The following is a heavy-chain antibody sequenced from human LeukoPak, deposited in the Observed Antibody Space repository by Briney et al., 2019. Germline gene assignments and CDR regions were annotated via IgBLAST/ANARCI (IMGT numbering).Heavy chain of an antibody. J-gene: IGHJ3*01. D-gene: IGHD4-23*01. CDR3: ARGVENGNSDELDF. CDR2: ISYDGNIK. CDR1: GFTFSRYW. Sequence: GGSLRLSCEASGFTFSRYWMHWVRQAPGKGLEWVALISYDGNIKYYADFVKGRLTISRDNSKNTLYLQMNSLRPDDTAVYYCARGVENGNSDELDFWGQGTMVTVSS. V-gene: IGHV3-30*03.